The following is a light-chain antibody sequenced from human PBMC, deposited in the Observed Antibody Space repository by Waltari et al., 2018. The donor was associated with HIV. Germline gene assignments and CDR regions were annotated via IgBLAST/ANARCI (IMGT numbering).Light chain of an antibody. CDR1: SGPSSYA. J-gene: IGLJ2*01. CDR3: QTWGTGMV. V-gene: IGLV4-69*01. CDR2: LNSDGSH. Sequence: QLVLTQSPSASASLGASVKLTCTLSSGPSSYAIAWHQQQPEKGPRYLMKLNSDGSHSKGDGIPDRFSGSSSGAERYLTISSLQSDDEADYYCQTWGTGMVFGGGTKLTVL.